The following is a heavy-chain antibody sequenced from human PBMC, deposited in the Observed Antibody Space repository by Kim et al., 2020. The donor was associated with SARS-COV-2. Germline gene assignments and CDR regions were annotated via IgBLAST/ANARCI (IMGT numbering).Heavy chain of an antibody. V-gene: IGHV3-30*18. D-gene: IGHD2-2*01. CDR3: AKNGPAAIAYYYYYYGMDV. CDR2: ISYDGSNK. CDR1: GFTFSSYG. J-gene: IGHJ6*02. Sequence: GGSLRLSCAASGFTFSSYGMHWVRQAPGKGLEWVAVISYDGSNKYYADSVKGRFTISRDNSKNTLYLQMNSLRAEDTAVYYCAKNGPAAIAYYYYYYGMDVWGQGTTVTVSS.